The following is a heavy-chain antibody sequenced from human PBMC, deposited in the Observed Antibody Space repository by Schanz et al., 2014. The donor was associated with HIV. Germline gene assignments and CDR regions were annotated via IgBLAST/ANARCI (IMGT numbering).Heavy chain of an antibody. CDR3: AREREESIAYYYYGMDV. CDR1: GSTFSSYW. Sequence: VQLVESGGGVVQPGRSLRLSCAASGSTFSSYWMHWVRQAPGKGLVWVSRINSDGSSTNYADSVKGRLTISRDNAKNTLYLQMNSLRAEDTAVYYCAREREESIAYYYYGMDVWGQGTAVTVSS. V-gene: IGHV3-74*01. J-gene: IGHJ6*02. D-gene: IGHD1-26*01. CDR2: INSDGSST.